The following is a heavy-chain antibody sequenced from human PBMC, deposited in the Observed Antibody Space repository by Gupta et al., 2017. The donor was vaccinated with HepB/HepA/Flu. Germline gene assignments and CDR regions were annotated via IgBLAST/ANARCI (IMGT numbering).Heavy chain of an antibody. CDR3: ARAQGDFDY. CDR2: ISTYDGIT. CDR1: GYAFGSYG. D-gene: IGHD3-16*01. Sequence: QVQLGQSGAEVRKPGASVKVSCKASGYAFGSYGIGRVRQAPGQGLEWMGWISTYDGITKYALKFHGRVTLTSDTPTSTVHMELRNLRSDDTALYYCARAQGDFDYWGQGTLITVSS. V-gene: IGHV1-18*01. J-gene: IGHJ4*02.